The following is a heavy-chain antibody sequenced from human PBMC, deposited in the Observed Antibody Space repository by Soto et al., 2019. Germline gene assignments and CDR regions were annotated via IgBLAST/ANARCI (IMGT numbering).Heavy chain of an antibody. Sequence: SVKVSCKASGYTFTSYYMHWVRQAPGQGLEWMGIINPSGGSTSYAQKFQGRVTMTRDTSTSTVYMELSSLRSEDTAVYYCARSDYYYDSSGQPKDLDYWGQGTLVTVSS. J-gene: IGHJ4*02. V-gene: IGHV1-46*03. D-gene: IGHD3-22*01. CDR2: INPSGGST. CDR3: ARSDYYYDSSGQPKDLDY. CDR1: GYTFTSYY.